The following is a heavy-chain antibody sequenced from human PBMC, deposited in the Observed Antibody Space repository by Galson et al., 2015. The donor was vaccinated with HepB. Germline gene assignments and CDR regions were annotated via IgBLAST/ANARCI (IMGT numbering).Heavy chain of an antibody. D-gene: IGHD6-13*01. J-gene: IGHJ4*02. CDR1: GFTFRSYA. V-gene: IGHV3-30-3*01. CDR3: ARDLAVAAAAIDY. Sequence: SLRLSCAGSGFTFRSYAMHWVRQAPGKGLAWVAIISYDGNTKYYADSVKGRFTISRDNSKNTLYLQMNSLRTDDTAVYYCARDLAVAAAAIDYWGQGTLVTASS. CDR2: ISYDGNTK.